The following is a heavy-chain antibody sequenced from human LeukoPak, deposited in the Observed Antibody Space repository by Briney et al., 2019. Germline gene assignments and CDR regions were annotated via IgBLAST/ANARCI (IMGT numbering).Heavy chain of an antibody. CDR1: GFTFSSYA. J-gene: IGHJ4*02. Sequence: GGSLRLSCAASGFTFSSYAMIWVRQAPGKGLEWVSAISGSGGSTYYADSVKGRFTISRDNSKNTLYLQMNSLRAEDTAVYYCAKRGARIRRLVRGRDYFDYWGQGTLVTVSS. D-gene: IGHD6-6*01. CDR3: AKRGARIRRLVRGRDYFDY. V-gene: IGHV3-23*01. CDR2: ISGSGGST.